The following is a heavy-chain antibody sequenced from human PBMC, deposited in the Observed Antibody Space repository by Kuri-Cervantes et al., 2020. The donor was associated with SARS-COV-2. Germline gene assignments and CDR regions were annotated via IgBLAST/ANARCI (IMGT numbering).Heavy chain of an antibody. CDR1: GHTFTSYW. J-gene: IGHJ6*02. V-gene: IGHV5-10-1*01. Sequence: KVSCKASGHTFTSYWISWVRQMPGKGLEWMGRINPSDAYTNYSPSFQGHVTISADKSISTAYLQWSSLKASDTAMYYCARGVAARPNDYYYGMDVWGQGTTVTVSS. CDR3: ARGVAARPNDYYYGMDV. D-gene: IGHD6-6*01. CDR2: INPSDAYT.